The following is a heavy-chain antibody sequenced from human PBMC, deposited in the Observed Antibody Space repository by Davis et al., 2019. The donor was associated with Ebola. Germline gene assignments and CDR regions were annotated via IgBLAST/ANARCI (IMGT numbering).Heavy chain of an antibody. J-gene: IGHJ6*02. CDR1: GYTFTSYG. CDR3: AGRDTAPPWVYGMDV. CDR2: ISAYNGNT. Sequence: ASVKVSCKASGYTFTSYGISWVRQAPGQGLEWMGWISAYNGNTNYAQKFQGRVTMTRDTSISTAYMELSRLRSDDTAVYYCAGRDTAPPWVYGMDVWGQGTTVTVSS. D-gene: IGHD5-18*01. V-gene: IGHV1-18*04.